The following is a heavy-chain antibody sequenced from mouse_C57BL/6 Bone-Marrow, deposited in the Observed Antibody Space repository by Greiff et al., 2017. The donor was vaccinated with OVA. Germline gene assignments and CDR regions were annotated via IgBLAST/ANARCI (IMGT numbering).Heavy chain of an antibody. CDR1: GYTFTDYY. CDR2: INPYNGGT. J-gene: IGHJ2*01. CDR3: ARTYYSNYPYFDY. Sequence: DVQLQESGPVLVKPGASVKMSCKASGYTFTDYYMNWVKQSHGKSLEWIGVINPYNGGTSYNQKFKGKATLTVDKSSSTAYMELNSLTSEDSAVYYCARTYYSNYPYFDYWGQGTTLTVSS. V-gene: IGHV1-19*01. D-gene: IGHD2-5*01.